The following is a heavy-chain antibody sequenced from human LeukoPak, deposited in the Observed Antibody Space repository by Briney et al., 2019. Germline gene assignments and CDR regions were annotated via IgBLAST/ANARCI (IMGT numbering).Heavy chain of an antibody. V-gene: IGHV1-69*04. CDR3: ARVPLTPYNWFDP. D-gene: IGHD1-14*01. Sequence: SVKVSCKASGGTFSSYAISWVRQAPGQGLEWMGRIIPILGIANYAQKFQGRVTITADKSTSTAYTELSSLRSEDTAVYYCARVPLTPYNWFDPWGQGTLVTVSS. J-gene: IGHJ5*02. CDR2: IIPILGIA. CDR1: GGTFSSYA.